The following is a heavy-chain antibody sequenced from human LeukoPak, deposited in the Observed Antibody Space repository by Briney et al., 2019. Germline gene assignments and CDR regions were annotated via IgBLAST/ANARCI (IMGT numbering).Heavy chain of an antibody. J-gene: IGHJ5*02. Sequence: GGSLRLSCAASGFTFSSYAMSWVRQAPGKGLEWLSYINIGGTNTHYADSVKGRFTISRDNAKKSLYSEMNNLRAEDTAVYYCATDGAGFDTWGQGVLVTVSS. CDR3: ATDGAGFDT. V-gene: IGHV3-48*03. CDR2: INIGGTNT. CDR1: GFTFSSYA.